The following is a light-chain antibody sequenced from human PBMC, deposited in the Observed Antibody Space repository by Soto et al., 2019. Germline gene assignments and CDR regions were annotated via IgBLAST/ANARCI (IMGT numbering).Light chain of an antibody. J-gene: IGKJ3*01. CDR1: QDISHQ. V-gene: IGKV1-33*01. CDR3: QKNDGVHL. Sequence: DIQLTQSPSSLSASVGDRATITCQASQDISHQLNRYQQKPGDAPNLLIYDATDLKKGVPSRFSGGCSVTFFLFTINSLQQEAIASYYCQKNDGVHLFGPGTKVEIK. CDR2: DAT.